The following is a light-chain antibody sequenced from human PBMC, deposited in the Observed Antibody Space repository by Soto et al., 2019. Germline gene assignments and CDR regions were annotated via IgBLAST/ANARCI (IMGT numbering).Light chain of an antibody. V-gene: IGLV2-14*01. J-gene: IGLJ3*02. CDR2: EVS. CDR3: SSYTRSSTWV. Sequence: QSALTQPASVSGSPGQSITISCTGTSDDVGGYNYVSWDQQYPGKAPQLIIYEVSNRPSGVSNRFSGSKSVNTASLTISGLRAEDEADYSCSSYTRSSTWVFGGGTKLTVL. CDR1: SDDVGGYNY.